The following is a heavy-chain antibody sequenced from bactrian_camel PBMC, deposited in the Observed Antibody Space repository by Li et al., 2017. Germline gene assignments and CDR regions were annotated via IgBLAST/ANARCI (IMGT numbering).Heavy chain of an antibody. CDR3: AKYRNSRPESIFDY. D-gene: IGHD3*01. J-gene: IGHJ4*01. CDR2: VYSGGNT. Sequence: VQLVESGGGLVQPGWSLRLSCVASGFTFSSYYMSWVRQAPGKGLEWVTSVYSGGNTYYADSVEGRFTISRDNAKNTLYLQLNSLKTDDMAMYYCAKYRNSRPESIFDYWGQGTQVTVS. V-gene: IGHV3-2*01. CDR1: GFTFSSYY.